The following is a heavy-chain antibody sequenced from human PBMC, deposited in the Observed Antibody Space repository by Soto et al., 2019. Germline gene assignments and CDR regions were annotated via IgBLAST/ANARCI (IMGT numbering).Heavy chain of an antibody. Sequence: PGGSLRLSCAASGFTFSTYWMHWVRQAPGKGLVWVSCINNEDSTTGYADSVKGRFTISRDNAKNTIYLQMNSLRAEDTAVYYCARGYCSGGGCLPTPFDYWGQGTLVTVSS. V-gene: IGHV3-74*01. J-gene: IGHJ4*02. CDR3: ARGYCSGGGCLPTPFDY. D-gene: IGHD2-15*01. CDR1: GFTFSTYW. CDR2: INNEDSTT.